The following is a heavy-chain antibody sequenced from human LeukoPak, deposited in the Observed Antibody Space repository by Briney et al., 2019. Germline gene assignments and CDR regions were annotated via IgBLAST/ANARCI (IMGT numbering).Heavy chain of an antibody. J-gene: IGHJ6*03. CDR2: IKPNSGDT. V-gene: IGHV1-2*02. CDR1: GFTLTDY. CDR3: ARADSVPAGDYHYWYMEV. D-gene: IGHD2-2*01. Sequence: GASVKVSCKASGFTLTDYIHWVRQDPRQGLQWMGWIKPNSGDTDYAQKFQGRVTMTRDTSISTVYMELSSLRSDDTAVYYSARADSVPAGDYHYWYMEVWGKGTTVTVSS.